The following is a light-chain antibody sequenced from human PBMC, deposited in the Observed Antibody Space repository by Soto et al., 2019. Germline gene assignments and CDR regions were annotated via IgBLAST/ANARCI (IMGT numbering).Light chain of an antibody. CDR3: HQRQYWPPIA. V-gene: IGKV3-11*01. J-gene: IGKJ5*01. Sequence: EIVMTQSPATLSVSPGERVTLSCRASQSVDINLAWYQQKPGQAPRLLISDASNRATGIPARFSGSGSGTDFTLTISSLEPEDFAVYYCHQRQYWPPIAFGQGTRLEIK. CDR1: QSVDIN. CDR2: DAS.